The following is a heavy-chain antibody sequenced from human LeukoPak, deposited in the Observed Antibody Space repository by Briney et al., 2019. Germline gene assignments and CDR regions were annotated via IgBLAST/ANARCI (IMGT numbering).Heavy chain of an antibody. D-gene: IGHD3-22*01. CDR3: ARTGYDSRGYYYYFDY. CDR2: IYYSGST. Sequence: SETLSLTCTVSGGSISSSSYYWGWIRQPPGKGLEWVGSIYYSGSTYYNPSLKSRVTISVDTSKNQFSLMLSSVTAADTAVYYCARTGYDSRGYYYYFDYWGQGTLVTVSS. CDR1: GGSISSSSYY. V-gene: IGHV4-39*01. J-gene: IGHJ4*02.